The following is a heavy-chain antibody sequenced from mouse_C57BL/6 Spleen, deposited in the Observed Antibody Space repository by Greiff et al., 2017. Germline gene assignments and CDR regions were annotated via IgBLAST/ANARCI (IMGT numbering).Heavy chain of an antibody. CDR1: GYTFTEYP. D-gene: IGHD1-1*01. Sequence: QVQLQQSGAELVKPGASVKLSCKASGYTFTEYPIPWVKQTSGQGLEWIGWFYPGSGSVKYNEQFKDKATLTADKSSSTGYMELSRLTSEDSAVYVCARHEDYNGSSLGDYWGKGTTLTVSS. CDR2: FYPGSGSV. V-gene: IGHV1-62-2*01. J-gene: IGHJ2*01. CDR3: ARHEDYNGSSLGDY.